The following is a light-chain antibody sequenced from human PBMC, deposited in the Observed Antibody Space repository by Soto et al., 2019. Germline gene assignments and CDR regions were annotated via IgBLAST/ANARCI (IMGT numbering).Light chain of an antibody. Sequence: QSVLTQSPSVSAAPGQKVIISCSGGTSNIGNNYACWYQHLPGTAPKLLMYEDNKRASGIPDRFSGSRSGTSATLGITGLQTGDEADYYCGTWDSRLNAHVFGTGTKLTVL. CDR3: GTWDSRLNAHV. CDR2: EDN. CDR1: TSNIGNNY. V-gene: IGLV1-51*02. J-gene: IGLJ1*01.